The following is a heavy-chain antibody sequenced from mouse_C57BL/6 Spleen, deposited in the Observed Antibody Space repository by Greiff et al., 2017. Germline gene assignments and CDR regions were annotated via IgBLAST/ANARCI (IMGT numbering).Heavy chain of an antibody. V-gene: IGHV1-82*01. D-gene: IGHD4-1*01. CDR1: GYAFSSSW. J-gene: IGHJ2*01. Sequence: QVQLQQSGPELVKPGASVKISCKASGYAFSSSWMNWVKQRPGKGLEWIGRIYPGDGDTNYNGKFKGKATLTADKSSSTAYMQLSSLTSEDSAVYFCARSPLGPWGQGTTLTVSS. CDR3: ARSPLGP. CDR2: IYPGDGDT.